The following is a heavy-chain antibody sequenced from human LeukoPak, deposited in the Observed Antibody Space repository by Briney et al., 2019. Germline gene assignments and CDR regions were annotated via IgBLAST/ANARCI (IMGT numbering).Heavy chain of an antibody. J-gene: IGHJ3*02. Sequence: PSETLSLTCTVSGGSISSYYWSWIRQPPGKGLEWIGYIYYSGSTNYNPSLKSRVTISVDTSKNQSSLKLSSVTAADTAVYYCARSVLRAFDIWGQGTVVTVSS. CDR2: IYYSGST. V-gene: IGHV4-59*08. CDR1: GGSISSYY. D-gene: IGHD2/OR15-2a*01. CDR3: ARSVLRAFDI.